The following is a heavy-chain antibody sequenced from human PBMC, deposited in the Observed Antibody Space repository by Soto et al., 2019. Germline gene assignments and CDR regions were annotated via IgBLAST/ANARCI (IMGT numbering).Heavy chain of an antibody. D-gene: IGHD3-16*01. J-gene: IGHJ4*02. CDR2: IYYKGDT. V-gene: IGHV4-59*01. Sequence: QVQLLESGPTLVKPSEILFLTCSVSGESLNNNLWTWIRQAPGTAPELVDYIYYKGDTRYNPSLESRVTISLDTPKNQISLELRSLSGADTAVYFCARGSLVYDSWGQGILVTVSS. CDR3: ARGSLVYDS. CDR1: GESLNNNL.